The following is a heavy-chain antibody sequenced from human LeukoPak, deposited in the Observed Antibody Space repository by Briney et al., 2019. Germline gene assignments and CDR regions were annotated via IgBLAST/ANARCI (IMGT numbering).Heavy chain of an antibody. CDR1: GGSISSYY. CDR2: IYYSGST. J-gene: IGHJ4*02. CDR3: ASLLVPGNFDY. D-gene: IGHD2-8*02. V-gene: IGHV4-59*12. Sequence: PSETLSLTCTVSGGSISSYYWSWIRQPPGKGLEWIGYIYYSGSTNYNPSLKSRVTISVDTSKNQFSLKVTSVTAADTAVYYCASLLVPGNFDYWGQGTLVTASP.